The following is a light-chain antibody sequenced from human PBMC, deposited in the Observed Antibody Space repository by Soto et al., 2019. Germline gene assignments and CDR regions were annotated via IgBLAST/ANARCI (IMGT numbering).Light chain of an antibody. J-gene: IGKJ3*01. CDR1: QSVSTN. Sequence: ETVMTQSPATLSVSPGERATLSRRASQSVSTNLAWYQQKPGQAPRLLIYDISLRGTGIPTRFSGSGSGTDFILNIRRVEPEDFAVYYCQQFGTSPLVTLGPGTKVDIK. CDR3: QQFGTSPLVT. CDR2: DIS. V-gene: IGKV3D-15*01.